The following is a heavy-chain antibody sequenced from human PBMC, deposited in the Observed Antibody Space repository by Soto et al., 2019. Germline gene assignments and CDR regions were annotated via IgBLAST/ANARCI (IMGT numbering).Heavy chain of an antibody. CDR3: ARGATQEDYYYYYGMDV. Sequence: ASVKVSCKASGYTFTGYYMHWVRQAPGQGLEWMGWINPNSGGTNYAQKFQGWVTMTRDTSISTAYMELSRLRSDDTAVYYCARGATQEDYYYYYGMDVWGQGTTVTVSS. D-gene: IGHD2-15*01. CDR2: INPNSGGT. J-gene: IGHJ6*02. CDR1: GYTFTGYY. V-gene: IGHV1-2*04.